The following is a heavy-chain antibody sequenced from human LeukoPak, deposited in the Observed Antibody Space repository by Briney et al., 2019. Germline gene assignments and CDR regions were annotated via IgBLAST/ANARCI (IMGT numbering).Heavy chain of an antibody. Sequence: GASVTVSFTASGYTFTIYDINWVRQAPGQGLEWMGWMNPNSDNTDYAQKFQGRVTMTRNTSISTAYMELSSLRSEDTAVYYCARGPAEWLLFLGVGGMDVWGQGTTVTVSS. D-gene: IGHD3-3*01. J-gene: IGHJ6*02. V-gene: IGHV1-8*01. CDR3: ARGPAEWLLFLGVGGMDV. CDR2: MNPNSDNT. CDR1: GYTFTIYD.